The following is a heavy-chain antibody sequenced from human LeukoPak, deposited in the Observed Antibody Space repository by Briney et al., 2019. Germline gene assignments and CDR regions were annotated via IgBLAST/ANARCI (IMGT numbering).Heavy chain of an antibody. CDR3: ARGNTVKYYYGSGKTVNYYGMDV. CDR1: GYTFTGYY. V-gene: IGHV1-2*02. D-gene: IGHD3-10*01. J-gene: IGHJ6*02. CDR2: INPNSGGT. Sequence: GASVKVSCKASGYTFTGYYMHWVRQAPGQGLEWMGWINPNSGGTNYAQKFQGRDTMTRDTSISTAYMELSRLRSDDTAVYYCARGNTVKYYYGSGKTVNYYGMDVWGQGTTVTVSS.